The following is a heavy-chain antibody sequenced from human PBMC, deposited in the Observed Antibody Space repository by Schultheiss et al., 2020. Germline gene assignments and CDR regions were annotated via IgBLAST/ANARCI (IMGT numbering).Heavy chain of an antibody. CDR2: IFASGST. Sequence: SETLSLTCTVSGGSISGYYWSWIRQPPGKGLEWIGYIFASGSTNYNPSLKSRLTISIDTSKNQFSLNLTSVTAADTAVYYCTRWRGYDVLTGNDDFWGQGTLVTVSS. D-gene: IGHD3-9*01. J-gene: IGHJ4*02. CDR1: GGSISGYY. V-gene: IGHV4-59*12. CDR3: TRWRGYDVLTGNDDF.